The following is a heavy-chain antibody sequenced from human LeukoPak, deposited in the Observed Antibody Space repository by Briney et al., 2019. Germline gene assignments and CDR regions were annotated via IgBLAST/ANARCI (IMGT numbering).Heavy chain of an antibody. Sequence: GGSLRLSCAASGFSFSNYWMSWVRQAPGKGLEWVASISENGRAKPYVASVRGRFTVSRDNTKNSLYLQMNSLRVEDTAVYYCARGGAAAARKRGIDYWGQGTLVTVSS. CDR2: ISENGRAK. J-gene: IGHJ4*02. CDR3: ARGGAAAARKRGIDY. D-gene: IGHD6-13*01. CDR1: GFSFSNYW. V-gene: IGHV3-7*01.